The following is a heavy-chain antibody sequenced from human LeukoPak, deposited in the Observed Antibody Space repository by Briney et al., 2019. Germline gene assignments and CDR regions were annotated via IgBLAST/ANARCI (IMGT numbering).Heavy chain of an antibody. Sequence: PSETLSLTCAVYGGSFSGYYWRWLRQPPGKGLEWIGEINHSGSTNYNPSLKSRVTISVDTSKNQFSLKLSSVTAADTAVYYCARDPSPFVAVENIWGQGTMVTVSS. V-gene: IGHV4-34*01. CDR1: GGSFSGYY. D-gene: IGHD6-19*01. CDR3: ARDPSPFVAVENI. J-gene: IGHJ3*02. CDR2: INHSGST.